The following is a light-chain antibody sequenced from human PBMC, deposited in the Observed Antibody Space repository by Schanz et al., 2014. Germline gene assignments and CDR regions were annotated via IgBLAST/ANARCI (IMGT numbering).Light chain of an antibody. Sequence: QSALTQPPSASGSPGQSVTISCTGTSTDIGNFDYVSWYQQHPGKAPKLIIYEVNRRPSGVPDRFSGSKSGNTASLIVSGLQSEDEADYYCCSYAGSNTRRWVFGGGTKLTVL. CDR1: STDIGNFDY. CDR3: CSYAGSNTRRWV. CDR2: EVN. J-gene: IGLJ3*02. V-gene: IGLV2-8*01.